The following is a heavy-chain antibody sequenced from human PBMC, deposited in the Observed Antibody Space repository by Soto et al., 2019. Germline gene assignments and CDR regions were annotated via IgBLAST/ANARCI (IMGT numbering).Heavy chain of an antibody. CDR3: AREWRGYSYGIDAGGMDV. D-gene: IGHD5-18*01. Sequence: SETLSLTCAVSGYSISSGYYWGWIRQPPGKGLEWIGSIYHSGSTYYNPSLKSRVTISVDTSKNQFSLKLSSVTAADTAVYYCAREWRGYSYGIDAGGMDVWGQGTTVTVS. J-gene: IGHJ6*02. CDR1: GYSISSGYY. CDR2: IYHSGST. V-gene: IGHV4-38-2*02.